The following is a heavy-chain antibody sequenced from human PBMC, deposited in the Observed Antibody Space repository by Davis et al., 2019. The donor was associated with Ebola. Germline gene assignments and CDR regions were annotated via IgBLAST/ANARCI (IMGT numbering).Heavy chain of an antibody. D-gene: IGHD7-27*01. V-gene: IGHV3-33*01. CDR1: GFTFSSYG. CDR2: IWYDGSNK. Sequence: PGGSLRLSCAASGFTFSSYGMHWVRQAPGKGLEWVAVIWYDGSNKYYADSVKGRFTISRDNSKNTLYLQMNSLRAEDTAVYYCARTHPGNWGSGLGWYFDLWGRGTLVTVSS. CDR3: ARTHPGNWGSGLGWYFDL. J-gene: IGHJ2*01.